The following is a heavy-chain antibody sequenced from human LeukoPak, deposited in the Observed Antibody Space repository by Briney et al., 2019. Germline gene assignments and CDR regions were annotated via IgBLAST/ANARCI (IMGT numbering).Heavy chain of an antibody. V-gene: IGHV3-30*04. CDR2: ISYDGSNK. Sequence: GGSLRLSCAASGFTFSSYAMHWVRQAPGKGLEWVAVISYDGSNKYYADSVKGRLTISRDNAKNSLYLQMNSLRAEDTAVYYCARDEGMATYYFDYWGQGTLVTVSS. CDR3: ARDEGMATYYFDY. CDR1: GFTFSSYA. J-gene: IGHJ4*02. D-gene: IGHD5-24*01.